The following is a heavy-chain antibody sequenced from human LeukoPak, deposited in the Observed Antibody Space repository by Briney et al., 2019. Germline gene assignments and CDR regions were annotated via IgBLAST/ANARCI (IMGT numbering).Heavy chain of an antibody. CDR2: IYHSGGT. D-gene: IGHD6-13*01. CDR3: ARHSISSWLYYYYMDV. V-gene: IGHV4-38-2*02. Sequence: KASETLSLTCTVSGYSISSGYHWGWLRQPPGKGLEWIGNIYHSGGTYYNPSLKSRVTISVDTSKNQFSLKLSSVTAADTAVYYCARHSISSWLYYYYMDVWGKGTTVTVSS. J-gene: IGHJ6*03. CDR1: GYSISSGYH.